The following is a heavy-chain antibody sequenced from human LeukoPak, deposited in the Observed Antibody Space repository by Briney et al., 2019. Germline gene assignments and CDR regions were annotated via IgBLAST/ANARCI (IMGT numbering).Heavy chain of an antibody. CDR1: GYTFTGYY. V-gene: IGHV1-2*02. CDR3: ATAPGTHGAFDI. CDR2: INPNTGGT. D-gene: IGHD1-26*01. Sequence: GASVKVSCKASGYTFTGYYMHWVRLAPGQGLEWMGWINPNTGGTNYAQKFQGRVTMTRDTSISTAYMDLSRLRSDDTAVYYCATAPGTHGAFDIWGQGTMVTVSS. J-gene: IGHJ3*02.